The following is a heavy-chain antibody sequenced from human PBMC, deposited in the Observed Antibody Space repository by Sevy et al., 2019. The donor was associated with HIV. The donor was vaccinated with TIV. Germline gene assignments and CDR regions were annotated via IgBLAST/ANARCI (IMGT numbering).Heavy chain of an antibody. J-gene: IGHJ4*02. Sequence: ASVKVSCKVSGGNFRNYVITWVRQAPGQGLEWMGGIIPTSGTANYAQKFQGRVTIIADESTSTAYMELSSLRSEDTAVYYCARLYPCGGACYYFDSWGQGTLVTVSS. D-gene: IGHD2-21*02. CDR3: ARLYPCGGACYYFDS. V-gene: IGHV1-69*13. CDR2: IIPTSGTA. CDR1: GGNFRNYV.